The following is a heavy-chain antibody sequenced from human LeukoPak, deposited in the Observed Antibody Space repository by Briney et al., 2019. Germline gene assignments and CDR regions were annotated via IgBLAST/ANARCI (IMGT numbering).Heavy chain of an antibody. D-gene: IGHD1-26*01. V-gene: IGHV3-23*01. CDR3: AKDGDHSGSSDY. CDR1: GGSISSSSYY. J-gene: IGHJ4*02. Sequence: ETLSLTCTVSGGSISSSSYYWGWIRQPPGKGLEWVSAISGSGGSTYYADSVKGRFTISRDNSKNTLYLQMNSLRAEDTVVYYCAKDGDHSGSSDYWGQGTLVTVSS. CDR2: ISGSGGST.